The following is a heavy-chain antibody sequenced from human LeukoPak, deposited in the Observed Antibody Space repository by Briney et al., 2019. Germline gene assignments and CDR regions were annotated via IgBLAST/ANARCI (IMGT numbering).Heavy chain of an antibody. Sequence: GGSLRLSCAASGFTVSSNYMSWVRQAPGKGLEWVSVIYSGGSTYYADSVKGRFTISRDNSKNTLYLQMNSLRAEDTAVYYCARNPYYYGSGHWFDPWGQGTLVTVSS. V-gene: IGHV3-66*02. J-gene: IGHJ5*02. CDR1: GFTVSSNY. CDR2: IYSGGST. CDR3: ARNPYYYGSGHWFDP. D-gene: IGHD3-10*01.